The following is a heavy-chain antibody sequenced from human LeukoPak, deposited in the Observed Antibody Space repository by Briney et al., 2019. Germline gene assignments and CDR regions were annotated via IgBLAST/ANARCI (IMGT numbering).Heavy chain of an antibody. CDR1: GYTFTNYA. J-gene: IGHJ5*02. V-gene: IGHV7-81*01. CDR3: ARSA. Sequence: ASVKVSCKTSGYTFTNYAMNWVRQAPGQGLEWMGWIHPSTGNPTYAQGFTGRFVFSMDTSASTAYLQISSLKAEDMAMYYCARSAWGQGTLVTVSS. CDR2: IHPSTGNP.